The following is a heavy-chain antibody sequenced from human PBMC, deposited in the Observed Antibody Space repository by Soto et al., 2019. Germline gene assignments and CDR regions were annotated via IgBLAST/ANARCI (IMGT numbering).Heavy chain of an antibody. Sequence: QVQLQHWGAGLLKPSETLSLSCAVYGGYFNDNYYTWFRQPPGKGLEWIVEISRSGTTKYIPSLKSHASNSLDTPKTQVPLKVTYVTAADTAGYDCATALWFGTQVEVWGQRALVTVSS. J-gene: IGHJ4*02. CDR3: ATALWFGTQVEV. V-gene: IGHV4-34*01. CDR1: GGYFNDNY. D-gene: IGHD3-10*01. CDR2: ISRSGTT.